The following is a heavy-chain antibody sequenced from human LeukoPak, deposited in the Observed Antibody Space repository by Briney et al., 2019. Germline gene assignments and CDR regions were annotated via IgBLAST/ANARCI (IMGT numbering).Heavy chain of an antibody. D-gene: IGHD5-12*01. CDR2: ISGSGGST. J-gene: IGHJ4*02. CDR1: GFTFSSYG. CDR3: AKDTGSGYDYFSYYFDY. V-gene: IGHV3-23*01. Sequence: PGGTLRLSCSASGFTFSSYGMSWVRQAPGKGLEWVSVISGSGGSTYYADSVKGRFTISRDNSKNTLYLQMNSLRAEDTAVYYCAKDTGSGYDYFSYYFDYWGQGTLVTVSS.